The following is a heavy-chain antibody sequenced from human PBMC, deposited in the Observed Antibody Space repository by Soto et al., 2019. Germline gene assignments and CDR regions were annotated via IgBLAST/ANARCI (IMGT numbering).Heavy chain of an antibody. Sequence: EVQLVESGGALVQPGGSLRLSCAASGFTFTNYWMAWVRQAPGKGLEWVAHIDQGGGEKYYVDSVKGRFTISRDNAKNSLYLHMNSPSAEDTALYFCARGGNWFDPWGQGTLVTVSS. V-gene: IGHV3-7*02. CDR3: ARGGNWFDP. CDR2: IDQGGGEK. J-gene: IGHJ5*02. D-gene: IGHD3-16*01. CDR1: GFTFTNYW.